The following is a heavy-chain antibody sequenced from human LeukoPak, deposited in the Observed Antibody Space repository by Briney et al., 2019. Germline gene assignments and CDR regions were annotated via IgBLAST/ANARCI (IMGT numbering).Heavy chain of an antibody. CDR3: ARGPNYDSSGYYRTKSPFDP. J-gene: IGHJ5*02. Sequence: SETLSLTCAVYGGPFSGYYWSWIRQPPGKGLEWIGEINHSGSTNYNPSLKSRVTISVDTSKNQFSLKLSSVTAADTAVYYCARGPNYDSSGYYRTKSPFDPWGQGTLVTVSS. CDR1: GGPFSGYY. D-gene: IGHD3-22*01. V-gene: IGHV4-34*01. CDR2: INHSGST.